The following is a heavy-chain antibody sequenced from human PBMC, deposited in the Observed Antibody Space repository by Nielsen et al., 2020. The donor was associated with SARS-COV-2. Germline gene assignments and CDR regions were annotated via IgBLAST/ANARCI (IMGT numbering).Heavy chain of an antibody. J-gene: IGHJ6*02. Sequence: SETLSLTCAVYGGSFSGYYWSWIRQPPGKGLEWIGEINHSGSTNYNPSLKSRVTISVDTSKNKFSLKLSSVTAADTAVYYCARGSTVGIYYYYYCMDVWGQGTMVTVSS. CDR3: ARGSTVGIYYYYYCMDV. V-gene: IGHV4-34*01. D-gene: IGHD4-11*01. CDR2: INHSGST. CDR1: GGSFSGYY.